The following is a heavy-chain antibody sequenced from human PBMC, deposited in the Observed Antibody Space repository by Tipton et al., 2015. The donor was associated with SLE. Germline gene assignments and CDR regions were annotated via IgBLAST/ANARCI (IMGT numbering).Heavy chain of an antibody. V-gene: IGHV4-34*01. D-gene: IGHD7-27*01. CDR1: GGSFSGYY. CDR3: ARDGSFAWGLDY. Sequence: TLSLTCDVYGGSFSGYYWSWIRQSPGKGLEWIGEINHSGSTNYNPALKSRVTLSVDTSRNLFSLNLRSMSDADTAVYYCARDGSFAWGLDYWDQGTVVTVSS. J-gene: IGHJ4*02. CDR2: INHSGST.